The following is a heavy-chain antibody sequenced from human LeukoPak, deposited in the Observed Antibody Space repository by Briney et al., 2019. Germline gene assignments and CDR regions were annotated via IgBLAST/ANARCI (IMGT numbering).Heavy chain of an antibody. CDR3: AIIAGYCSSTSCSKFDY. D-gene: IGHD2-2*03. J-gene: IGHJ4*02. CDR2: INPSGGST. CDR1: GYTFTSYY. Sequence: GASVKVSCKASGYTFTSYYMHWVRQAPGQGLEWMGIINPSGGSTSYAQKFQGRVTMTRDMSTSTVYMELSSLRSEDTAVYDCAIIAGYCSSTSCSKFDYWGQGTLVTVSS. V-gene: IGHV1-46*01.